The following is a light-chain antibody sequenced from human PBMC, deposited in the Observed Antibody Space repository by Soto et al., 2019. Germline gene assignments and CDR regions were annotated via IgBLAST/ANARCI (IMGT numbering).Light chain of an antibody. Sequence: QSALTQPASVSGSPGQSITISCTGTSSDVGGYNYVSWYQQHPGKTPKFMIYDVSNRPSGVSNLFSGSKSGNTASLTISGLQAEDEADYYCRSYTTSNTRQIVFGTGTKVTVL. CDR3: RSYTTSNTRQIV. V-gene: IGLV2-14*01. CDR2: DVS. J-gene: IGLJ1*01. CDR1: SSDVGGYNY.